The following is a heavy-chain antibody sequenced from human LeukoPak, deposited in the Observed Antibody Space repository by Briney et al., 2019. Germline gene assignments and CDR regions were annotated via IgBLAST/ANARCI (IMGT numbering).Heavy chain of an antibody. J-gene: IGHJ5*02. CDR3: ARRSMVRGVPGYSFDP. Sequence: KTSETLSLTCTVSGGSISSGSYYWSWIRQPAGKGLEWIGRIYTSGSTNYNPSLKSRVTISVDTSKNQFSLKLSSVTAADTAVCYCARRSMVRGVPGYSFDPRGQGTLVTVSS. CDR2: IYTSGST. D-gene: IGHD3-10*01. CDR1: GGSISSGSYY. V-gene: IGHV4-61*02.